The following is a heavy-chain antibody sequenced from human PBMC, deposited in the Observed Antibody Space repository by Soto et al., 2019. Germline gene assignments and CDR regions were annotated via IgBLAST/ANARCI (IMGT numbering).Heavy chain of an antibody. CDR3: ARVIRYYYDSSGYRLLDY. CDR1: GYTFTSYD. D-gene: IGHD3-22*01. CDR2: MNPNSGNT. J-gene: IGHJ4*02. V-gene: IGHV1-8*01. Sequence: QVQLVQSGAEVKKPGASVKVSCKASGYTFTSYDINWVRQATGQGLEWMGWMNPNSGNTGYAQKFQGRVTMTRNTSISTGYMELSSLRSEDTAVYYCARVIRYYYDSSGYRLLDYWGQGTLVTVSS.